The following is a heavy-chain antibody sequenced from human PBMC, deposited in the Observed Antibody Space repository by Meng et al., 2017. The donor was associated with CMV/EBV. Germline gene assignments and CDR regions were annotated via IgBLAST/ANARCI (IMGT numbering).Heavy chain of an antibody. D-gene: IGHD2-21*01. Sequence: GESLKISCAASGFTFSGSAMHWVRQASGKGLEWVGRSRSKANSYATAYVASVKGRFTTSRDDSKNTAYLQMNSLKTEDTAVYYCTRHQFAYCGGDCSGDDAFDIWGQGTMVTVSS. J-gene: IGHJ3*02. CDR3: TRHQFAYCGGDCSGDDAFDI. V-gene: IGHV3-73*01. CDR1: GFTFSGSA. CDR2: SRSKANSYAT.